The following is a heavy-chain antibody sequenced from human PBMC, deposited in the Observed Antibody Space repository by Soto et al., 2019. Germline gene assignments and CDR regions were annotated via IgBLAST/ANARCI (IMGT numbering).Heavy chain of an antibody. D-gene: IGHD2-15*01. CDR3: ARQGRGYCSGGSCHRFDY. CDR1: GVSFSGYY. J-gene: IGHJ4*02. Sequence: SETLSLTCAVYGVSFSGYYWSWIRQPPGKGLEWIGEINHSGSTNYNPSLKSRVTISVDTSKNQFSLKLSSVTAADTAVYYCARQGRGYCSGGSCHRFDYWGQGTLVTVSS. V-gene: IGHV4-34*01. CDR2: INHSGST.